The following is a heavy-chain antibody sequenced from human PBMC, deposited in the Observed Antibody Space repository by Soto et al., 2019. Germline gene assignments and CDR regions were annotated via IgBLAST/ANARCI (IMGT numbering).Heavy chain of an antibody. CDR1: GYTFTGYY. Sequence: AAVNVSRKHSGYTFTGYYMHWVRPAPGQGLEWMGWINPNSCGTNHAQKFQGRDTMTRDTSISTAYMELSRLRSDDTAVYYCAHRRSPHDAFDIWGQGTMVTVSS. CDR2: INPNSCGT. V-gene: IGHV1-2*02. J-gene: IGHJ3*02. CDR3: AHRRSPHDAFDI.